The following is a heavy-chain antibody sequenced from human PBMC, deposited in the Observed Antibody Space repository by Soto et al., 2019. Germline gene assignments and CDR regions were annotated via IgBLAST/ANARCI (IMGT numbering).Heavy chain of an antibody. CDR3: AGLVGRGKFSRLQY. CDR1: GDSISVNTW. CDR2: ILHSGSV. D-gene: IGHD6-6*01. J-gene: IGHJ1*01. V-gene: IGHV4-4*02. Sequence: QVLLQESGPGLVKPSGTLSLTCDVSGDSISVNTWWSWVRQTPGKGLEWIGEILHSGSVNYNPSLKSRVTISIDKSKNQVSLRLSSMTAVDTALYYCAGLVGRGKFSRLQYWGQGTLVTVSS.